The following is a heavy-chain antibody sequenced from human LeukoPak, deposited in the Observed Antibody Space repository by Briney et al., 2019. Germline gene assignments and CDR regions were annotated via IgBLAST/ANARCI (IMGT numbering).Heavy chain of an antibody. Sequence: GGSLRLSCAASGFTFSSYWMSWVRQAPGKGLEWVANIKQDGSEKYYVDSVKGRFTISRDNAKNSLYLQMNSLRVEDTAIYYCARDYVWGSSESDYWGQGTLVTVSS. D-gene: IGHD7-27*01. CDR2: IKQDGSEK. CDR1: GFTFSSYW. CDR3: ARDYVWGSSESDY. J-gene: IGHJ4*02. V-gene: IGHV3-7*01.